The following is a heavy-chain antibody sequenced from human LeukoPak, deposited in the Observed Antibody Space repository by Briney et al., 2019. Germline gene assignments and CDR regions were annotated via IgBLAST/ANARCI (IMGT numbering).Heavy chain of an antibody. CDR2: IIPIFGTA. V-gene: IGHV1-69*06. CDR3: ARGADGYSYGYEAGYYYYYMDV. Sequence: GASVKVSCKASGGTFSSYAISWVRRAPGQGLEWMGGIIPIFGTANYAQKFQGRVTITADKSTSTAYMELSSLRSEDTAVYYCARGADGYSYGYEAGYYYYYMDVWGKGTTVTVSS. J-gene: IGHJ6*03. CDR1: GGTFSSYA. D-gene: IGHD5-18*01.